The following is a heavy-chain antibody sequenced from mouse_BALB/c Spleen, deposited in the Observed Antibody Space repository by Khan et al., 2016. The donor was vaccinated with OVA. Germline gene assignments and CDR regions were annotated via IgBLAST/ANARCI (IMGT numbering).Heavy chain of an antibody. V-gene: IGHV1-4*01. J-gene: IGHJ3*01. Sequence: QVQLQQSGAELARPGASVMMSCKASGYTFTTYTMHWVKQRPGQGLEWIGYINPSNGYTNYNQKFKDKSTLTADKSSRPAYMQLSSLTSDYSAVYYCAREGAYYRSDGWFSYWGQGTLVTVSA. CDR1: GYTFTTYT. D-gene: IGHD2-14*01. CDR3: AREGAYYRSDGWFSY. CDR2: INPSNGYT.